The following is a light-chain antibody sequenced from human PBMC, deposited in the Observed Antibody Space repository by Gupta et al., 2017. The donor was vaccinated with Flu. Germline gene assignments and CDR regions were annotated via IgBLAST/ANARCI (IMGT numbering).Light chain of an antibody. Sequence: DIVMTQSPDSLAVSLGERATINCKSSQSLLKISYHKNYLAWYQQKPGQPPKLLIYWASTRESGVPDRFSGSGSGTDFTLTISSLQAEDVAVYYCQQQFTTPYSFGQGTKLELK. CDR3: QQQFTTPYS. V-gene: IGKV4-1*01. J-gene: IGKJ2*03. CDR2: WAS. CDR1: QSLLKISYHKNY.